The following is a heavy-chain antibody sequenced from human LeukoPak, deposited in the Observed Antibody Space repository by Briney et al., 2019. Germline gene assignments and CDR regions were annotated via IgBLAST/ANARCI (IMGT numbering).Heavy chain of an antibody. CDR3: ANLYYYDSSGYFYYTDY. D-gene: IGHD3-22*01. V-gene: IGHV3-23*01. CDR2: ISGSGGST. CDR1: GFTFSSHD. Sequence: PGGSLRLSCAASGFTFSSHDMSWVRQAPGKGLEWVSAISGSGGSTYYADSVKGRFTISRDNSKNTLYLQMNSLRAEDTAVYYCANLYYYDSSGYFYYTDYWGQGTLVTVSS. J-gene: IGHJ4*02.